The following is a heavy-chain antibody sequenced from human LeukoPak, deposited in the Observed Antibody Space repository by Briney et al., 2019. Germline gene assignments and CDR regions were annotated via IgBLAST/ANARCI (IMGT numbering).Heavy chain of an antibody. CDR1: GGTFSSYA. Sequence: GASVKVSCKASGGTFSSYAISWVRQAPGQGLEWMGGIIPIFGTANYAQKFQGRVTITADESTSTAYMELSSLRSEGTAVYYCARGPAARNWFDPWGQGTLVTVSS. V-gene: IGHV1-69*13. D-gene: IGHD6-6*01. CDR3: ARGPAARNWFDP. J-gene: IGHJ5*02. CDR2: IIPIFGTA.